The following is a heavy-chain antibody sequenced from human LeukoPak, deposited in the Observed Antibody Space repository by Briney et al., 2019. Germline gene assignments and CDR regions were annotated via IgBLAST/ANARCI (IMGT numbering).Heavy chain of an antibody. Sequence: GASVKVSCKASGYTFTGYYMHWVRQAPGQGLEWMGWINPNSGGTNYAQKFQGRVTMTRDTSISTAYMELSRLRFDDTGVYYCARGAGEGYSYGRYYFDYWGQGTLVTVSS. V-gene: IGHV1-2*02. J-gene: IGHJ4*02. D-gene: IGHD5-18*01. CDR1: GYTFTGYY. CDR3: ARGAGEGYSYGRYYFDY. CDR2: INPNSGGT.